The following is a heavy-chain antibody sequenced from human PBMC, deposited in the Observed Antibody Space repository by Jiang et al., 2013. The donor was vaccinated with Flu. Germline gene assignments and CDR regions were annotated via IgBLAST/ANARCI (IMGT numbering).Heavy chain of an antibody. D-gene: IGHD3-16*01. J-gene: IGHJ4*02. CDR3: AKILQGGASWDY. V-gene: IGHV4-59*01. CDR1: GASIRSYY. Sequence: PGLVKPSETLSLTCSVSGASIRSYYWSWIRQPPGKGLEWIGYISPSGGTHYKPSLKSRVSISMDTSKNHLSLKLTSVTAADTAVYYCAKILQGGASWDYWGQGTLVSVSS. CDR2: ISPSGGT.